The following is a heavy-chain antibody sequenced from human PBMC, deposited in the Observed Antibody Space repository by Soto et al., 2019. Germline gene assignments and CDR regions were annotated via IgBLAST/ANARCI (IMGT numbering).Heavy chain of an antibody. Sequence: PGGSLRLSCAASGFSLSNYGMHWVRQAPGKGLEWVAVIWHDGSIQQYADSVKGRFTISRDNSKNTLSLQMNSLRDEDTAVYYCARGPRTYSSSWYPDYWGQGTLVTVS. CDR1: GFSLSNYG. V-gene: IGHV3-33*01. J-gene: IGHJ4*02. CDR2: IWHDGSIQ. CDR3: ARGPRTYSSSWYPDY. D-gene: IGHD6-13*01.